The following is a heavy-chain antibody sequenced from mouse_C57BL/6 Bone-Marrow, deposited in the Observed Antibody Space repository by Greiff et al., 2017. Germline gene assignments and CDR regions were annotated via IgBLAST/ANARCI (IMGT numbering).Heavy chain of an antibody. CDR3: ARHEDRRATVVGAMDY. Sequence: QVQLQQSGAELARPGASVKLSCKASGYTFTSYGISWVKQRTGQGLEWIGWFYPGSGSIKYNEKFKDKATLTADKSSSTVYMELSRLTSEDSAVYFCARHEDRRATVVGAMDYWGQGTSVTVSS. CDR2: FYPGSGSI. V-gene: IGHV1-62-2*01. D-gene: IGHD1-1*01. CDR1: GYTFTSYG. J-gene: IGHJ4*01.